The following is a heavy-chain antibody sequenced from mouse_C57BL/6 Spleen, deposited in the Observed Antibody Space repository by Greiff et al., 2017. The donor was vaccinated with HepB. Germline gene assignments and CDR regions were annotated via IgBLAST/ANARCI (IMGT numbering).Heavy chain of an antibody. CDR3: ARGQGVVAGEWYFDV. CDR1: GFTFSSYA. Sequence: EVKLVESGGGLVKPGGSLKLSCAASGFTFSSYAMSWVRQTPEKRLEWVATISDGGSYTYYPDNVKGRFTISRDNAKNNLYLQMSHLKSEDTAMYYCARGQGVVAGEWYFDVWGTETTVTVSS. D-gene: IGHD1-1*01. V-gene: IGHV5-4*03. J-gene: IGHJ1*03. CDR2: ISDGGSYT.